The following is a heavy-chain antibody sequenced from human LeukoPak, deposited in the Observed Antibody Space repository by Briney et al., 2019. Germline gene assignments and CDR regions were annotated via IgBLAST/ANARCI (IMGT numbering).Heavy chain of an antibody. D-gene: IGHD6-19*01. CDR3: ARQRKMGIAVAGTGGWFDP. Sequence: PSETLSLTCTVAGGSISSYYWSWIRQPPGKGLEWNGYIYYSGSTTYNPSPKGRVTISVATSKNQFSLKLSSVTAADSAVYYCARQRKMGIAVAGTGGWFDPWGQGTLVTVSS. J-gene: IGHJ5*02. CDR1: GGSISSYY. CDR2: IYYSGST. V-gene: IGHV4-59*08.